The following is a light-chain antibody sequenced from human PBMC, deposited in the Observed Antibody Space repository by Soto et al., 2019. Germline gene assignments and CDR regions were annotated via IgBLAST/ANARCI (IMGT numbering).Light chain of an antibody. CDR3: QKYNIAPWT. CDR2: VAS. J-gene: IGKJ1*01. Sequence: DIQMTQSPSSLSASVGDRVTITCRSSQGISNYLAWYQQQPGKVPKLLIYVASTLQSGVPSRFSGSGSGTDFTLTISRLQPEDLETYYCQKYNIAPWTFGQGTKVEIK. V-gene: IGKV1-27*01. CDR1: QGISNY.